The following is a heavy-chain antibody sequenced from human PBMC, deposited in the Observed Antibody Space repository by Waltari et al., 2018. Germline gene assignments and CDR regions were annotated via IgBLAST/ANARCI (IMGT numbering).Heavy chain of an antibody. CDR2: IYHSGST. CDR1: GYSISSGYY. J-gene: IGHJ6*02. CDR3: ARPSAAAGPFPRREDGMDV. D-gene: IGHD6-13*01. V-gene: IGHV4-38-2*01. Sequence: QVQLQESGPGLVKPSETLSLTCAVSGYSISSGYYWCWIRQPPGKGLEWIGSIYHSGSTDYNPSLKSRVTRSVDTSKNQFSRKLSSVTAADTAVYYCARPSAAAGPFPRREDGMDVWGQGTTVTVSS.